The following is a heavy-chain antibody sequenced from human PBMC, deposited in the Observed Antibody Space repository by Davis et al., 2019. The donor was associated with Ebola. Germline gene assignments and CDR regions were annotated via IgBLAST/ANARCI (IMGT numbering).Heavy chain of an antibody. Sequence: GESLKISCAASGFTFSTYSMSWVRQAPGKGLEWVSTLSSDTDYLSYADSAKGRFTISRDNAKNSLYLQMNSLRAEDTAVYYCARDSFGYSYGGHYYGMDVWGQGTTVTVSS. CDR1: GFTFSTYS. D-gene: IGHD5-18*01. J-gene: IGHJ6*02. CDR2: LSSDTDYL. V-gene: IGHV3-21*01. CDR3: ARDSFGYSYGGHYYGMDV.